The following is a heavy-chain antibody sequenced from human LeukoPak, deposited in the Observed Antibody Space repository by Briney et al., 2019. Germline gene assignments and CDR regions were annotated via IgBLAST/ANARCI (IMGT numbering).Heavy chain of an antibody. V-gene: IGHV3-23*01. J-gene: IGHJ3*02. CDR3: AKDRRIAVAQGAFDI. Sequence: GGSLRLSCAASGFTFSSYAMSWVRQAPGKGLEWVSAISGSGGSTYYADSVKGRFTISRDNSKNTLYLQVNSLRAEDTAVYYCAKDRRIAVAQGAFDIWGQGTMVTVSS. CDR1: GFTFSSYA. CDR2: ISGSGGST. D-gene: IGHD6-19*01.